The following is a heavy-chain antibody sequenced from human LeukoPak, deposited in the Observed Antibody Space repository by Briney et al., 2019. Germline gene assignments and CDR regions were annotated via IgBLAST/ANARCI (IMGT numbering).Heavy chain of an antibody. CDR2: IYITGST. V-gene: IGHV4-4*07. CDR3: ARDSPYYNGSGSATYYMDV. J-gene: IGHJ6*03. D-gene: IGHD3-10*01. Sequence: PSETLSLTCSVSGVSISEYYWTWFRQPAGKGLEWIGRIYITGSTNYNPSLKSRVTMSVDTSKNQLSLKLTSLTAADTAVYYCARDSPYYNGSGSATYYMDVWGKGTTVTISS. CDR1: GVSISEYY.